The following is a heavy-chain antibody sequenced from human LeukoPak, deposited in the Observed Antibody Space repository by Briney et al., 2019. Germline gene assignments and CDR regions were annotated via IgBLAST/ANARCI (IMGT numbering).Heavy chain of an antibody. CDR3: ARISLWFGEFVFDY. CDR2: ISSSSSTI. J-gene: IGHJ4*02. V-gene: IGHV3-48*01. D-gene: IGHD3-10*01. Sequence: GGSLRLSCAASGITFSSYSMNWVRQAPGKGLEWLSYISSSSSTIYYADSLKGRSTISRDNAKNSLYLQMNSLRAEDTAVYYCARISLWFGEFVFDYWGQGTLVTVSS. CDR1: GITFSSYS.